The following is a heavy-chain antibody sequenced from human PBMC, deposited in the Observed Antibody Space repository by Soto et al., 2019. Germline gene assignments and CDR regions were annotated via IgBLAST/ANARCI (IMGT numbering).Heavy chain of an antibody. CDR3: ARAGDTMVRGIIIMNYYGMDV. CDR1: GYSISSGWY. J-gene: IGHJ6*02. V-gene: IGHV4-38-2*01. CDR2: IHHSGTT. D-gene: IGHD3-10*01. Sequence: PSETLSLTCAVSGYSISSGWYWGWIRQTPGKGLEWIGNIHHSGTTYYNPSLKSRAFISMDTSKNVFSLKLNSVTAADTAVYYCARAGDTMVRGIIIMNYYGMDVWGQGTTVPVSS.